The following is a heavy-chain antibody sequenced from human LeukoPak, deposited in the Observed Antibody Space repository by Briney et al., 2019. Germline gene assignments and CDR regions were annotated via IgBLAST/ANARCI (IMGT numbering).Heavy chain of an antibody. V-gene: IGHV3-23*01. CDR1: GFTVSSNE. D-gene: IGHD6-13*01. CDR3: AFRIAAAGTYDY. J-gene: IGHJ4*02. CDR2: ISGSGGST. Sequence: GGSLRLSCAASGFTVSSNEMSWVRQAPGKGLEWVSAISGSGGSTYYADSVKGRFTISRDNSKNTLYLQMNSLRAEDTAVYYCAFRIAAAGTYDYWGQGTLVTVSS.